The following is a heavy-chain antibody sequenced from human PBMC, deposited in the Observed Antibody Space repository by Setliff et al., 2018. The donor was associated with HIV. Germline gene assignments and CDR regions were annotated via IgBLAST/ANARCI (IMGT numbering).Heavy chain of an antibody. J-gene: IGHJ4*02. CDR1: GGSISSSSYY. Sequence: KPSETLSLTCTVSGGSISSSSYYWGWIRQPPGKGLEWIGSIYYSGSTYYNPSLNGQVTISVDTSKNQFSLNLHSVTAADTAVYYCARHGGSPILYYFDYWGQGILVTVSS. CDR3: ARHGGSPILYYFDY. D-gene: IGHD1-26*01. CDR2: IYYSGST. V-gene: IGHV4-39*01.